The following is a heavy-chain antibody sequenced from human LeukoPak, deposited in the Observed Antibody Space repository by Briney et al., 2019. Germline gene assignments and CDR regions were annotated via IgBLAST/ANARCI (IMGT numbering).Heavy chain of an antibody. V-gene: IGHV1-46*01. D-gene: IGHD6-13*01. CDR1: GGTFSSYA. CDR3: ARAIHSPPGYYYGLDV. J-gene: IGHJ6*02. CDR2: INPSSSNA. Sequence: ASVKVSCKASGGTFSSYAISWVRQAPGQGLEWMGIINPSSSNARYAQKFQGRITLTRDTSTNTVYMKLSSLRPGDTAVYYCARAIHSPPGYYYGLDVWGQGTTVTVSS.